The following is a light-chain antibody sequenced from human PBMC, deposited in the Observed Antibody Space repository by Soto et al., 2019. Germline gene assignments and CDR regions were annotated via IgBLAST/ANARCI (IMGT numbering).Light chain of an antibody. CDR1: QSVSSSY. CDR3: QQYGSSPPVT. CDR2: GAS. J-gene: IGKJ5*01. Sequence: EIVLTQSPGTLSLSPGERATLSCRASQSVSSSYLAWYQQKPGQAPRLLIYGASVRATGIPDRFSGSVSGTDFTLTISRLEPQDFAVYYCQQYGSSPPVTFGQGTRLEI. V-gene: IGKV3-20*01.